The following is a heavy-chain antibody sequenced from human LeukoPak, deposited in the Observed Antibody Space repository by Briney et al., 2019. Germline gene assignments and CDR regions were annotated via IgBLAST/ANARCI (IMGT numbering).Heavy chain of an antibody. CDR1: GFTFSSYS. V-gene: IGHV3-21*01. Sequence: GGSLRLSCAASGFTFSSYSMNWVRKAPGKGLEWVSSIISSSSYIYSADSVKGRFTISRDNAKNSLYLPMNSLRAEDTAVYYFARGAPDVVFKMYNWFDPWGQGTLVTVSS. CDR3: ARGAPDVVFKMYNWFDP. CDR2: IISSSSYI. D-gene: IGHD5/OR15-5a*01. J-gene: IGHJ5*02.